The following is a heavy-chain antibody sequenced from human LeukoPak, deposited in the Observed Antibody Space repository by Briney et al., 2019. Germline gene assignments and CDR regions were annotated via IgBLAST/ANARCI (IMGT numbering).Heavy chain of an antibody. CDR3: ARLDCSSTSCYLHY. CDR1: GGSFSGYY. V-gene: IGHV4-34*01. Sequence: SETLSLTCAVYGGSFSGYYWSWIRQPPGKGLEWIGEINHSGSTNYNPSLKSRVTISVDTSKNQFSLKLSSVTAADTAVYYCARLDCSSTSCYLHYWGQGTLVTVSS. J-gene: IGHJ4*02. D-gene: IGHD2-2*01. CDR2: INHSGST.